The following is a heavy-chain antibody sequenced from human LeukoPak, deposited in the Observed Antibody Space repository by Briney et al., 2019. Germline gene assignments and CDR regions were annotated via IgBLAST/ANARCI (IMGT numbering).Heavy chain of an antibody. V-gene: IGHV3-7*01. CDR1: GFTFSSYW. CDR2: IKQHGGEK. D-gene: IGHD6-13*01. J-gene: IGHJ4*02. CDR3: ASERPSSSWYDY. Sequence: GGSLRLSCAASGFTFSSYWMNWVRQAPGKGLEWVAKIKQHGGEKYYVDSVKGRFTISRDDANNSLYLQMNSLRAEDTAVYFCASERPSSSWYDYWGQGTLVTVSS.